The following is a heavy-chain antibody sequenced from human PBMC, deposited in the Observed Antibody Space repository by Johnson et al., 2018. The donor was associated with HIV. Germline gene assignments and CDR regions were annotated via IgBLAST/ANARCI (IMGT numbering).Heavy chain of an antibody. CDR1: GFIFSSYA. Sequence: QVQLVESGGGVVQPGRSLRLSCAASGFIFSSYAMHWVRRAPGKGLEWVAVISYDGSNKYYADSVKGRFTISRDNSKNTLYLQMNSLRAEDTAVYYCAREGGERAFDIWGQGTMVTVSS. CDR2: ISYDGSNK. CDR3: AREGGERAFDI. V-gene: IGHV3-30*04. J-gene: IGHJ3*02. D-gene: IGHD3-16*01.